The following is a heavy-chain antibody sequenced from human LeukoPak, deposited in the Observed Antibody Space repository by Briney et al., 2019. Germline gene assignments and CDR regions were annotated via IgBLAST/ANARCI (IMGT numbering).Heavy chain of an antibody. J-gene: IGHJ4*02. D-gene: IGHD3-10*01. Sequence: PGGSLRLSCAASGFTLSSYWMSWVRQAPGKGLEWVAVIYYDGSNNFYSDSVKGRFTISRDNSKNTVFLQMSSLRAEDTAVYYCARVDTVRGVTLDYWGQGTLVTVSS. CDR3: ARVDTVRGVTLDY. CDR2: IYYDGSNN. CDR1: GFTLSSYW. V-gene: IGHV3-33*08.